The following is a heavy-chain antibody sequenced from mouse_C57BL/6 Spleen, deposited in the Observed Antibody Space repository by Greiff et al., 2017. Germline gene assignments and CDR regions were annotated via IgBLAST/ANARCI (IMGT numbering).Heavy chain of an antibody. Sequence: QVHVKQSGPELVKPGASVKISCKASGYAFSSSWMNWVKQRPGKGLEWIGRIYPGDGDTNYNGKFKGKATLTADKSSSTAYMQLSSLTSEDSAVYFCARETAYYGSSYPFDYWGQGTTLTVAS. CDR1: GYAFSSSW. V-gene: IGHV1-82*01. CDR3: ARETAYYGSSYPFDY. J-gene: IGHJ2*01. D-gene: IGHD1-1*01. CDR2: IYPGDGDT.